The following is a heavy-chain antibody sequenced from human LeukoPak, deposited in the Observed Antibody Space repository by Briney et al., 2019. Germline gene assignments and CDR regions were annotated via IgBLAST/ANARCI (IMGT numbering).Heavy chain of an antibody. J-gene: IGHJ4*02. V-gene: IGHV5-51*01. Sequence: GESLKISCKGSGYSFSSLWIGWVRQMPGEGLEWMGIIYPGDSDTRYSPSFQGQVTISADKSISTAYLQWSSLKASDTAMYYCARGYSSSYYALALDYWGLGTLVTVSS. CDR3: ARGYSSSYYALALDY. CDR2: IYPGDSDT. CDR1: GYSFSSLW. D-gene: IGHD6-13*01.